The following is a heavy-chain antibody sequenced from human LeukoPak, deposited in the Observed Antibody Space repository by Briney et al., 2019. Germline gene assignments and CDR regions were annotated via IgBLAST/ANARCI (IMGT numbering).Heavy chain of an antibody. J-gene: IGHJ4*02. CDR3: ARGDSSSWYIDY. V-gene: IGHV4-34*01. CDR1: GFTFSDYY. CDR2: INHSGTT. D-gene: IGHD6-13*01. Sequence: GSLRLSCAASGFTFSDYYMSWIRQPPGKGLEWLGQINHSGTTYFNPSLKSRVTTSVDTSKNQFSLKLSSVTAADTAVYYCARGDSSSWYIDYWGQGTLVTVSS.